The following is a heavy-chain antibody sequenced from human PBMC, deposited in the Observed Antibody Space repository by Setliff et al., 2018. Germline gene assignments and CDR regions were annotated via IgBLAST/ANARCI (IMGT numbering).Heavy chain of an antibody. J-gene: IGHJ4*02. CDR3: ARVTIAVAGYFDF. V-gene: IGHV1-18*01. CDR1: GYSFTNYD. Sequence: ASVKVSCKASGYSFTNYDINWVRQATGQGLEWMGWISAYNGNTHYAQKLQGRVTMTSDTSTSTAYMELRSLRSDDTAVYYCARVTIAVAGYFDFWGQGTLVTVSS. D-gene: IGHD6-19*01. CDR2: ISAYNGNT.